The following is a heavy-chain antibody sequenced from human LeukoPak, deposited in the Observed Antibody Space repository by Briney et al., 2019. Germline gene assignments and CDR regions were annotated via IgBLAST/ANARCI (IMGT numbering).Heavy chain of an antibody. CDR2: ISSSSSYT. J-gene: IGHJ5*02. Sequence: GGSLRLSCAASGFTFSSYSMNWVRQAPGKGLEWVSYISSSSSYTNYADSVKGRFTISRDNAKNSLYLQMNSLRAEDTAVYYCAREKGIAAAGINWFDPWGQGTLVTVSS. CDR1: GFTFSSYS. D-gene: IGHD6-13*01. CDR3: AREKGIAAAGINWFDP. V-gene: IGHV3-21*05.